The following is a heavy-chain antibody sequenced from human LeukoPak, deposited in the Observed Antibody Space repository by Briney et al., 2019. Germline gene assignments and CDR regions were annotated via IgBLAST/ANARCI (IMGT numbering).Heavy chain of an antibody. V-gene: IGHV3-23*01. CDR1: GFTFSSYA. J-gene: IGHJ4*02. D-gene: IGHD6-19*01. Sequence: GGSLRLSCAASGFTFSSYAMSWVRQAPGKGLEWVSAISGSGGSTYYADSVKGRFTISRDNSKNTLYLQINSLRAEDTAIYYCAKRESSVWPFYFDCWGQGTLVTVSS. CDR3: AKRESSVWPFYFDC. CDR2: ISGSGGST.